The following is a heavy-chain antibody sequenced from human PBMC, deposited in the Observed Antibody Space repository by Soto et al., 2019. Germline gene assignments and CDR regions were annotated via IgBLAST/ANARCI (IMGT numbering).Heavy chain of an antibody. D-gene: IGHD2-2*02. V-gene: IGHV1-3*01. CDR1: GYTFTSYA. J-gene: IGHJ6*02. CDR2: INAGNGNT. CDR3: ARGCSSTSCYTEGYYYYGMDV. Sequence: GASVKVSCKASGYTFTSYAMHWVRQAPGQRLEWMGWINAGNGNTKYSQKFQGRVTITADESTSTAYMELSSLRSEDTAVYYCARGCSSTSCYTEGYYYYGMDVWGQGTTVTVSS.